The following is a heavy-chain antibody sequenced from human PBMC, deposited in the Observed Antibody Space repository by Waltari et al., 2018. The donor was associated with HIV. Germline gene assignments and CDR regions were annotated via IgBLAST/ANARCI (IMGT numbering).Heavy chain of an antibody. D-gene: IGHD2-21*02. V-gene: IGHV3-30*04. CDR3: TRRTDSGLDV. CDR1: ASTFNYYN. Sequence: LVQSGGHVVQPGKSLRLSCAASASTFNYYNVLWVRPVAGKGVGWVAAISCDGSNNYGSDSLKGRFSVSRETSKNTLSLEMNALRLNDTGVYFCTRRTDSGLDVWGQGTAVIVSS. CDR2: ISCDGSNN. J-gene: IGHJ6*02.